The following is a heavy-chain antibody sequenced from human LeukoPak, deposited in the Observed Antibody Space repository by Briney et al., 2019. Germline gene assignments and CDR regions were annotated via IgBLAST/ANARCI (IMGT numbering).Heavy chain of an antibody. CDR2: IYSGGST. V-gene: IGHV3-66*02. D-gene: IGHD3-22*01. CDR3: ASEYYDSSGSAFDY. Sequence: GGSLRLSCAASGFTVSSNYMSWVRQAPGKGLEWVSVIYSGGSTYYADSVKGRFTISRDNSKNTLYLQMNSLRAEDTAVYYCASEYYDSSGSAFDYWGQGTLVTVSS. CDR1: GFTVSSNY. J-gene: IGHJ4*02.